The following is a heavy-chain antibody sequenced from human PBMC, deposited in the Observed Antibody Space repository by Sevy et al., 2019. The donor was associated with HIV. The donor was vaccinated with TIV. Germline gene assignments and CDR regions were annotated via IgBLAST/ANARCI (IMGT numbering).Heavy chain of an antibody. CDR1: GFTFGSYA. Sequence: GGSLRLSCAASGFTFGSYAMHWVRQAPGKGLEWLAFISYDGSRKYYAASVKGRFTISRDNSKNTLFMQVNSLRAEDTALYYGARERDRQALNVWGQGTMVTVSS. V-gene: IGHV3-30-3*01. CDR2: ISYDGSRK. J-gene: IGHJ3*01. CDR3: ARERDRQALNV.